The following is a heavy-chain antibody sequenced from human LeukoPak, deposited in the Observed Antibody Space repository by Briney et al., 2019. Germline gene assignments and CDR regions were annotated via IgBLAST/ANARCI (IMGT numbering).Heavy chain of an antibody. CDR1: GYSFTSYW. CDR3: ARIDYYDSSGYPFDY. V-gene: IGHV5-51*01. CDR2: IYPGDSDT. J-gene: IGHJ4*02. Sequence: GESLKISCKGSGYSFTSYWLGWVRQMPGKGLEWMGIIYPGDSDTRYSPSFQGQVTISADKSISTAYLQWSSLKASDTAMYYCARIDYYDSSGYPFDYWGQGTLVTVSS. D-gene: IGHD3-22*01.